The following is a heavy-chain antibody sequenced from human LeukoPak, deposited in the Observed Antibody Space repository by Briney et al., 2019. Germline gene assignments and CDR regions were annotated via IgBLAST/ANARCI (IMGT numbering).Heavy chain of an antibody. D-gene: IGHD1-1*01. CDR1: GGSISTYY. V-gene: IGHV4-4*09. CDR3: ARHAPTGTPTIFDY. CDR2: IYTSGDT. J-gene: IGHJ4*02. Sequence: SETLSLTCTVSGGSISTYYWSWIRQPPGKGLEWIGYIYTSGDTNYNPSLKSRVTISGDTSKNQLSPRLSSVTAADTAFYYCARHAPTGTPTIFDYWGQGTLVTVSS.